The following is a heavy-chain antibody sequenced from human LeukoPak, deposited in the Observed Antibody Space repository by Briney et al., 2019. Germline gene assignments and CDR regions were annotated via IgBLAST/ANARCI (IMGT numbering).Heavy chain of an antibody. J-gene: IGHJ4*02. CDR2: IGGRGTNT. V-gene: IGHV3-23*01. Sequence: GGSLRLSCAASGFTFSSYAMSWVRQAPGKGLEWVSTIGGRGTNTYYADSVQGRFTISRDNSKNSLYLQMNSLRAEDTAVYYCARVFSNPTGNDYWGQGTLVTVSS. CDR1: GFTFSSYA. D-gene: IGHD1-1*01. CDR3: ARVFSNPTGNDY.